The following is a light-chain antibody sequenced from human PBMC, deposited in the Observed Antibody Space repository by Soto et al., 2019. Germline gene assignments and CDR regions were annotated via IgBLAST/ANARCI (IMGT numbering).Light chain of an antibody. Sequence: EIVMTQSPATLSVSPGERATLSCRASQSVGSNLAWYQQRPGQAPRLLIYGASNRATGIPPRFSGRGSGTEFTLTITSLESEDVAVYFCQQCNDRLSTFGQGTKVDIK. J-gene: IGKJ1*01. CDR1: QSVGSN. V-gene: IGKV3-15*01. CDR3: QQCNDRLST. CDR2: GAS.